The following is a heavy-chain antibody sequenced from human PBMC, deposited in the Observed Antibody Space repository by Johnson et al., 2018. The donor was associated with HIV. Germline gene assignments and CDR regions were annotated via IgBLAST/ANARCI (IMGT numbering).Heavy chain of an antibody. J-gene: IGHJ3*02. Sequence: EVQLVESGGGLVQPGGSLRLSCAASGFTFSSFWLSWVRQTPRKGLEWVANIKQDGSEKYYVGSVKGRFTISRDNDKNSLYLQMNSLRTEDTAVYYCARDLVAGTGNIWGQGTMVTVSS. D-gene: IGHD6-19*01. CDR2: IKQDGSEK. CDR1: GFTFSSFW. CDR3: ARDLVAGTGNI. V-gene: IGHV3-7*05.